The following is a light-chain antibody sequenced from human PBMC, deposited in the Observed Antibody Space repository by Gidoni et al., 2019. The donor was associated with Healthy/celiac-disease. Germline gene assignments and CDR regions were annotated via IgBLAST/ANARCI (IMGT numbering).Light chain of an antibody. Sequence: QSALTQPAYVSGSPGQSITISCTGTSSDVGSYNLVSWYQKHPGKAPKLMIYEGSKRPSGVSNRCSGSKSGNTASLTISGLQAEDEADYYCCSYAGSSTHVVFGGGTKLTVL. J-gene: IGLJ2*01. V-gene: IGLV2-23*01. CDR3: CSYAGSSTHVV. CDR2: EGS. CDR1: SSDVGSYNL.